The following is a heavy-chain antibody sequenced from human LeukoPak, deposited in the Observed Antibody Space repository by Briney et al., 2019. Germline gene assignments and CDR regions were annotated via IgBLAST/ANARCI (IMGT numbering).Heavy chain of an antibody. CDR1: GFTFDDYA. Sequence: TGGSLRLSCAASGFTFDDYAMHWVRQAPGKGLEWVSLITSDGAGTYYADSVTGRFTVSRDNSKNSLFLQMNNLRLEDTGFYYCTKDLASMGTSWFDHWGQGTLVTVSS. J-gene: IGHJ5*02. V-gene: IGHV3-43D*04. CDR3: TKDLASMGTSWFDH. D-gene: IGHD1-14*01. CDR2: ITSDGAGT.